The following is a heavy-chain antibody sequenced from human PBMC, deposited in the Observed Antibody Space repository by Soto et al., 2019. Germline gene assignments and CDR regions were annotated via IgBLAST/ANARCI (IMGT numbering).Heavy chain of an antibody. V-gene: IGHV1-69*12. J-gene: IGHJ5*02. CDR3: ARGGFWSGYYSWFDP. D-gene: IGHD3-3*01. Sequence: QVQLVQSGAEVKKPGSSVKVSCKTSRGTISNYAISWVRQAPGQGLEWMGGIIPLFGTTNYAQKFQGRVTITADESTRTAYMELSSLRSEDTAVYYCARGGFWSGYYSWFDPWGQGTLVTVSS. CDR2: IIPLFGTT. CDR1: RGTISNYA.